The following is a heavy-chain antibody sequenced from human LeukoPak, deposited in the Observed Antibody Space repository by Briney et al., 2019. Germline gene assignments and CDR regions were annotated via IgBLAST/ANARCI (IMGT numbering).Heavy chain of an antibody. CDR3: AREASTEIIGGMDV. Sequence: GGSLSLSCAASGFSFSSNGIHWVRRAPGKGLEWVSFIQTGGDPKYYADSVRGRFNISRDNSKKTCSLQMDSLRVEDTATYYCAREASTEIIGGMDVRGQATTVTVTS. D-gene: IGHD2-8*02. CDR1: GFSFSSNG. V-gene: IGHV3-30*02. CDR2: IQTGGDPK. J-gene: IGHJ6*02.